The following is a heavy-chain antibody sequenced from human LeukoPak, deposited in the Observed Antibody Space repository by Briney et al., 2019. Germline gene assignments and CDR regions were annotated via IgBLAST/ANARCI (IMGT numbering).Heavy chain of an antibody. CDR3: AKDESTGGFAPGYFYGMGV. D-gene: IGHD3-16*01. Sequence: PGRSLRLSCVVSGFRFDDYGMHWVRQAPGKGLEWVSGISWSGTTSGYADSVKGRFTISKDGAKISLYLQMDSPRVEDTALYYCAKDESTGGFAPGYFYGMGVWGQGTTVTVSS. CDR1: GFRFDDYG. V-gene: IGHV3-9*01. J-gene: IGHJ6*02. CDR2: ISWSGTTS.